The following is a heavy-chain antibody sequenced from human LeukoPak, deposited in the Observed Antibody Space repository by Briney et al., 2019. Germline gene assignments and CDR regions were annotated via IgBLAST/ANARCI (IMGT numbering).Heavy chain of an antibody. CDR2: MNPNSGNT. J-gene: IGHJ4*02. V-gene: IGHV1-8*01. D-gene: IGHD3-22*01. CDR1: GYTFTSYD. CDR3: ARGFPSQSYYYDSSGHADY. Sequence: ASVKVSCKASGYTFTSYDINWVRQATGQGLEWMGWMNPNSGNTGYAQKFQGRVTMTRNTSISTAYTELSSLRSEDTAVYYCARGFPSQSYYYDSSGHADYWGQGTLVTVSS.